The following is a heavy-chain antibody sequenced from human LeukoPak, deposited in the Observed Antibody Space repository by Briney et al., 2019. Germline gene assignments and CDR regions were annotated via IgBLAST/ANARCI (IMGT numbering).Heavy chain of an antibody. CDR3: ARDGVGATDY. V-gene: IGHV1-2*02. CDR1: GYTFTGYY. D-gene: IGHD1-26*01. Sequence: ASVKVSCKASGYTFTGYYMHWVRQAPGQGLEWMGWINPNSGGTNYAQKFQGRVTMTRDTSTSTVYMELSSLRSEDTAVYYCARDGVGATDYWGQGTLVTVSS. J-gene: IGHJ4*02. CDR2: INPNSGGT.